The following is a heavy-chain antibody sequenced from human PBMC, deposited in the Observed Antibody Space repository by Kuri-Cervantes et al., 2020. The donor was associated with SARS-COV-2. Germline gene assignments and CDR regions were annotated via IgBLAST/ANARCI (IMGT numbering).Heavy chain of an antibody. CDR1: GFSFSNYA. CDR3: ARDPYVGSGYYLLDF. D-gene: IGHD3-22*01. Sequence: GESLKISCAASGFSFSNYAMHWVRQAPGKGLEWVAIISYDRGYENYADSVQGRFTISRDNDKHTLYLQVNSVKTEDTAVYYCARDPYVGSGYYLLDFWGQGTLVTVSS. CDR2: ISYDRGYE. J-gene: IGHJ4*02. V-gene: IGHV3-30*03.